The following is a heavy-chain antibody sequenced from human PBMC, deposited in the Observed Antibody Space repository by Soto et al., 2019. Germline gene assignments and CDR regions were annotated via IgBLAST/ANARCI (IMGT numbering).Heavy chain of an antibody. CDR3: AKRLGSSWSTLDS. CDR1: GFTFNTYA. V-gene: IGHV3-23*01. CDR2: IGASSAFT. Sequence: EVQLLECGGGLVQPGESLRLSCAASGFTFNTYAVSWVRQAPGKGLEWVSVIGASSAFTYYADSVKGRFTVSRDNSKTTLYLQIHSLRAEDTAVYYCAKRLGSSWSTLDSWGQETLVTVSS. D-gene: IGHD6-13*01. J-gene: IGHJ4*02.